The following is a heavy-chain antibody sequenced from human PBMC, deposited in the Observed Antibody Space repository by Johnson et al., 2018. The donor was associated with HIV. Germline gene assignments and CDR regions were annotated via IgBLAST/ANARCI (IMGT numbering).Heavy chain of an antibody. CDR3: ARDRGYWDGLDC. J-gene: IGHJ3*01. CDR2: ISVDGRSK. D-gene: IGHD3-22*01. V-gene: IGHV3-30*04. CDR1: GFTFSRHT. Sequence: QVQLVESGGGVVQPGRSLRLSCAASGFTFSRHTLLWVSKAPGKGREWGAVISVDGRSKSYADSAKGRFNISRDNAKHSLYLQMNSLRAEDTAVYYCARDRGYWDGLDCWGQGTMVTVSS.